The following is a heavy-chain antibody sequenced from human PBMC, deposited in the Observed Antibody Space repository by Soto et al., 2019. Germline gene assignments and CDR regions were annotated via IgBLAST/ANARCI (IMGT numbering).Heavy chain of an antibody. J-gene: IGHJ5*02. V-gene: IGHV4-59*01. CDR1: DGSISSYY. CDR2: IYYSGST. CDR3: AREARYGSGSYYLSSRLYTWFDP. Sequence: SLTLSDTCSVWDGSISSYYWSCISKTPGKGLEWIGYIYYSGSTNYNPSLKSRVTISVDTSKNQFSLKLSSVTAADTSVYYCAREARYGSGSYYLSSRLYTWFDPWGQGTLVTVSS. D-gene: IGHD3-10*01.